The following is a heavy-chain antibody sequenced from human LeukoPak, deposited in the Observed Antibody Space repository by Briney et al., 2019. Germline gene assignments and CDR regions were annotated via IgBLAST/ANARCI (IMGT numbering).Heavy chain of an antibody. CDR1: GFTFTTYW. CDR2: SNSDGSST. D-gene: IGHD1-20*01. Sequence: GGSLRLPCAASGFTFTTYWMHWVRQAPGKGLVWVSRSNSDGSSTSYADSVKGRFTISRDNAKNTLYLQMNSLRAEDTAVYYCARASNLNYDYWGQGTLVTVSS. V-gene: IGHV3-74*01. J-gene: IGHJ4*02. CDR3: ARASNLNYDY.